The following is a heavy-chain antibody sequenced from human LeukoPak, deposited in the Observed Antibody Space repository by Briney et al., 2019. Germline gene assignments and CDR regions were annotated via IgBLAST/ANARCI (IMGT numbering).Heavy chain of an antibody. Sequence: SGTLSLTCAVSGDSISSSKWWSWVRQPPGKGLEWIGEIYHSGSTNYNPSLKSRVTISVDTSKNQFSLKLSSVTAADTAVYYCARESSYYDSSGSVLFDIWGQGTMVTVSS. CDR3: ARESSYYDSSGSVLFDI. D-gene: IGHD3-22*01. V-gene: IGHV4-4*02. CDR1: GDSISSSKW. J-gene: IGHJ3*02. CDR2: IYHSGST.